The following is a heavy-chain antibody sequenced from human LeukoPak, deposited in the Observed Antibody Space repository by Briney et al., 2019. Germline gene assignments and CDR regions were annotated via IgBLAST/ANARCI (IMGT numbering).Heavy chain of an antibody. Sequence: SETLSLTCTVSGGSISSNSYYWGWIRQPPGKGLEWIGSIFYSGTTYHNPSLKSRVTISVDTSKNHFSLKVSSATAADTAVYYCARQDTLTHYYVMDVWGQGTTVTVSS. CDR2: IFYSGTT. D-gene: IGHD4-17*01. V-gene: IGHV4-39*01. CDR1: GGSISSNSYY. CDR3: ARQDTLTHYYVMDV. J-gene: IGHJ6*02.